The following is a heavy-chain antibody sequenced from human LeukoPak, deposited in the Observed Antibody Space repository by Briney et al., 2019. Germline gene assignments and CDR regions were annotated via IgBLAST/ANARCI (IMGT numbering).Heavy chain of an antibody. CDR3: ARGWGRRNWFDP. D-gene: IGHD3-16*01. CDR2: MNPNRGNT. J-gene: IGHJ5*02. CDR1: GYTFTSYD. V-gene: IGHV1-8*03. Sequence: ASVKVSCKASGYTFTSYDINWVRQATGQGLEWMGWMNPNRGNTGYAQKFQGRVTITRNTSISTAYMELSSLRSEDTAVYYCARGWGRRNWFDPWGQGTLVTVSS.